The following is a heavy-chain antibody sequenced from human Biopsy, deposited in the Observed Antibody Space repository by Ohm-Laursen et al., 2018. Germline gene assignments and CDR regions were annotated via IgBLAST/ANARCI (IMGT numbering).Heavy chain of an antibody. D-gene: IGHD6-6*01. Sequence: SLRLSCTATCFSVSSYDMNWVRQAPGTGLEWLSYISETSSHIYDADSVRGRFTVARDIAKNSLYLQLNSLRVEDTAVYYCARDSSRRAREGGMDVWGQGTTVTVSS. CDR1: CFSVSSYD. CDR2: ISETSSHI. CDR3: ARDSSRRAREGGMDV. J-gene: IGHJ6*02. V-gene: IGHV3-21*01.